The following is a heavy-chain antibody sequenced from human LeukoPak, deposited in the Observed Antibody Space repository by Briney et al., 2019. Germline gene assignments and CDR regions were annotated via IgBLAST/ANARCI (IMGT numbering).Heavy chain of an antibody. CDR2: ISSGGSTI. CDR3: ARGDSGYSSSFDY. V-gene: IGHV3-11*01. CDR1: GFIFSDYY. Sequence: GGSLRLSCAASGFIFSDYYMSWIRQAPGKGLEWVSYISSGGSTIYYADSVKGRFTISRDNAKNSLYLQMNSLRAEDTALYYCARGDSGYSSSFDYWGQGTLVTVSS. J-gene: IGHJ4*02. D-gene: IGHD6-13*01.